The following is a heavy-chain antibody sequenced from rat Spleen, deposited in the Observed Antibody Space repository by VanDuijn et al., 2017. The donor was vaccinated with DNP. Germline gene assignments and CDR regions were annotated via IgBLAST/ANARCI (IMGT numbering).Heavy chain of an antibody. J-gene: IGHJ4*01. CDR3: TRINYGGYFYVMDA. CDR2: SSPSGGST. Sequence: EVQLVESGGGLVQPGRSLKLSCVASGFTFSYYGMHWIRQAPTKGLEWVASSSPSGGSTYYRDSVKGRFTISRDNAKSTLYLQMDSVRSEDTATYYCTRINYGGYFYVMDAWGQGTSVTVSS. D-gene: IGHD1-11*01. CDR1: GFTFSYYG. V-gene: IGHV5-19*01.